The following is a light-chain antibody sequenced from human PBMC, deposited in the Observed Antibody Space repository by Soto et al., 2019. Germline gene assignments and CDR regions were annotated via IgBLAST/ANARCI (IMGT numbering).Light chain of an antibody. Sequence: NFMLTQPHSVSESPGKTVTISCTGSSGSIASNYVQWYQQRPGSASTTVIYEDNQRPSGVPDRFSGSIDSSSNSASLTISGLKTEDEADYYCQSDDSSNHVVFGGGTKLTVL. CDR1: SGSIASNY. CDR2: EDN. J-gene: IGLJ2*01. V-gene: IGLV6-57*02. CDR3: QSDDSSNHVV.